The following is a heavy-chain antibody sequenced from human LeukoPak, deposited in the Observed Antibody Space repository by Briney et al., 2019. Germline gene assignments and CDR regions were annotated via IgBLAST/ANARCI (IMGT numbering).Heavy chain of an antibody. D-gene: IGHD3-10*01. J-gene: IGHJ6*02. Sequence: EASVKVSCKASGGTFSSYAISWVRQAPGQGLEWMGSIIPILGIANYAQKFQGRVTITADKSTSTPYMELSSLRSEDTAVYYCAREGRSLLWFGEPTTGMDVWGQGTTVTVSS. CDR2: IIPILGIA. CDR3: AREGRSLLWFGEPTTGMDV. CDR1: GGTFSSYA. V-gene: IGHV1-69*04.